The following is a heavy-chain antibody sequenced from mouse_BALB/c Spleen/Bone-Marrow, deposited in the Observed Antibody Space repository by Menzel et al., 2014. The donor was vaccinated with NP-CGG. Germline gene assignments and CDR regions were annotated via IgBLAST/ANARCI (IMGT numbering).Heavy chain of an antibody. CDR3: ASYYYGRSSFTY. V-gene: IGHV14-3*02. CDR1: GFNIKDTY. CDR2: IDPANGNT. D-gene: IGHD1-1*01. J-gene: IGHJ3*01. Sequence: EVQRVESGAELVKPGASVKLSCTASGFNIKDTYMHWVRQRPEQGLEWIGRIDPANGNTKYDPKFQGKATITADTSSNTAYLQLSSLTSEDTAVYYCASYYYGRSSFTYWGQGILVTVSA.